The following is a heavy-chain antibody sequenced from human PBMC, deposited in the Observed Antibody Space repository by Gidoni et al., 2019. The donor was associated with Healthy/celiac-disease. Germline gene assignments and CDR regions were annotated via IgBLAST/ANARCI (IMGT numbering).Heavy chain of an antibody. J-gene: IGHJ3*02. CDR3: ARDLGFRGDNYDYIWGSDAFDI. D-gene: IGHD3-16*01. CDR1: GYTFTSYG. CDR2: ISAYNGNT. V-gene: IGHV1-18*04. Sequence: QVQLVQSGAEVKKPGASVKVSCKASGYTFTSYGISWVRQAPGQGLEWMGWISAYNGNTNYAQKLQGRVTMTTDTSTSTAYMELRSMRSDDTAVYYCARDLGFRGDNYDYIWGSDAFDIWGQGTMVTVSS.